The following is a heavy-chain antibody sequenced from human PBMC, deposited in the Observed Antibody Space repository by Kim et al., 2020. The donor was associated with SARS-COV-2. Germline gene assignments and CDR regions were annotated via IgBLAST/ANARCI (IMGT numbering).Heavy chain of an antibody. D-gene: IGHD4-17*01. V-gene: IGHV3-21*01. CDR3: VRGSTVAQRTDTFEV. J-gene: IGHJ3*01. Sequence: ADSMKGRFTISRDNARNSLFLQMNSLRAEDTAMYYCVRGSTVAQRTDTFEVWGRGTQVTVSS.